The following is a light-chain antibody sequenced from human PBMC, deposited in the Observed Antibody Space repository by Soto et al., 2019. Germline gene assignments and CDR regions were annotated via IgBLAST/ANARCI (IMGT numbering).Light chain of an antibody. J-gene: IGLJ1*01. CDR2: EVN. Sequence: HSALTQPPSASGSPGQSVAISCTGTSSDVGGYNYVSWYQQHPGKAPKLMIYEVNKRPSGVPDRFSGSKSGNTASLTISGLQTEDEADYYCSSYTTSYFYVFGPGTKVTVL. V-gene: IGLV2-8*01. CDR1: SSDVGGYNY. CDR3: SSYTTSYFYV.